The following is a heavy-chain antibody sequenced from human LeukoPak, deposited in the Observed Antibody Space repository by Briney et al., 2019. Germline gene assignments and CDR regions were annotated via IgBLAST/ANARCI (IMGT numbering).Heavy chain of an antibody. CDR1: GASISSANYY. CDR2: IYYSGST. D-gene: IGHD3-10*01. Sequence: SETLSLTCNVSGASISSANYYWSWIRQHAGKGLEWIGYIYYSGSTYYNPSLKSRVSISVDTSNNQFSLRLRSVTAADTAVYYCARSRITMVRGVVTPLRNNGYNCFDAWGQGTLVTVSS. V-gene: IGHV4-31*03. J-gene: IGHJ5*02. CDR3: ARSRITMVRGVVTPLRNNGYNCFDA.